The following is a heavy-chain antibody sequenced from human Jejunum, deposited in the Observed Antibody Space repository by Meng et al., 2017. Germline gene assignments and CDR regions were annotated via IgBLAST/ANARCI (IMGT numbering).Heavy chain of an antibody. Sequence: QWQVQESCPGMVKPSGTRSLTWSVSVDSISGTKWWSWVRRPPGKGLDWMGQIDNRGSASYNPSLKSRVTMSVDKSKNQMSLELNSVTAADTAVYLCATHFGFSFDPWGQGTLVTVSS. CDR2: IDNRGSA. D-gene: IGHD3-10*01. CDR3: ATHFGFSFDP. J-gene: IGHJ5*02. CDR1: VDSISGTKW. V-gene: IGHV4-4*02.